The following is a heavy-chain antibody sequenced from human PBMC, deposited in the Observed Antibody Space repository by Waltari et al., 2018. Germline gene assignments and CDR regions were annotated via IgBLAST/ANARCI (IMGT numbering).Heavy chain of an antibody. CDR1: GFTFDDYA. CDR3: AKDMLDTAMVTIPTGFDY. D-gene: IGHD5-18*01. V-gene: IGHV3-9*01. J-gene: IGHJ4*02. CDR2: ISWNRGSI. Sequence: EVQLVESGGGLVQPGRSLRLSCAASGFTFDDYAMHWVRQAPGKGLEWVSGISWNRGSIGYADSVKGRFTISRYNAKNSLYLQMNSLRAEDTALYYCAKDMLDTAMVTIPTGFDYWGQGTLVTVSS.